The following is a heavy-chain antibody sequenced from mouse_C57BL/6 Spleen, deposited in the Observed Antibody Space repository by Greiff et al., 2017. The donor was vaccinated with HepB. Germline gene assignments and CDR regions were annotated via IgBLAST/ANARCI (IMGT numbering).Heavy chain of an antibody. CDR1: GFTFSDYY. CDR2: INYDGSST. V-gene: IGHV5-16*01. J-gene: IGHJ4*01. Sequence: EVQRVESEGGLVQPGSSMKLSCTASGFTFSDYYMAWVRQVPEKGLEWVANINYDGSSTYYLDSLKSRFIISRDNAKNILYLQMSSLKSEDTATYYCARGPYYYGSSPAMDYWGQGTSVTVSS. D-gene: IGHD1-1*01. CDR3: ARGPYYYGSSPAMDY.